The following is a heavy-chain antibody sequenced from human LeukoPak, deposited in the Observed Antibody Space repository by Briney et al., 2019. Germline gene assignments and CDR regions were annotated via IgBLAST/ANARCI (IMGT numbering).Heavy chain of an antibody. CDR1: GGSFSGYY. CDR3: ARENYNYYRTYYFDY. D-gene: IGHD5-24*01. J-gene: IGHJ4*02. CDR2: INHSGST. V-gene: IGHV4-34*01. Sequence: SETLSLTCAVYGGSFSGYYWSWIRQPPGKGLEWIGEINHSGSTNYNPSLKSRVTISVDTSKNQFSLKLSSVTAADTAVYYCARENYNYYRTYYFDYWGQGSLVTVSS.